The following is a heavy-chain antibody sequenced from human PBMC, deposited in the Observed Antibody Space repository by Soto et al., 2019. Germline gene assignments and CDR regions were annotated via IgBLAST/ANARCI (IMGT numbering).Heavy chain of an antibody. CDR3: ARDPHEFWTSYWFDP. Sequence: ASVKVSCKASGYTFTSYAMHWVRQAPGQRLEWMGWINAGNGNTKYSQKFQGRVTITRDTSASTAYMELSSLRSEDTAVYYCARDPHEFWTSYWFDPWGQGTPVTVSS. D-gene: IGHD3-3*01. CDR1: GYTFTSYA. J-gene: IGHJ5*02. CDR2: INAGNGNT. V-gene: IGHV1-3*01.